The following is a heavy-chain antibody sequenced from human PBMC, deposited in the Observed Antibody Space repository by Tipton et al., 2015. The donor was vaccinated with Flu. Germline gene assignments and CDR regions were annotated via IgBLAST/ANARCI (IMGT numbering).Heavy chain of an antibody. D-gene: IGHD6-19*01. CDR2: IFPGNSDT. Sequence: QLVQSGAEMKKPGESLKISCKGSGYSFTTYWIHWVRQMPGKELEWMGSIFPGNSDTRYSPSFQSQVTMSADKSISTTYLQWGRLTASDTGMYCCAAAVAAYAYDIWGQGTMVTVSS. CDR1: GYSFTTYW. V-gene: IGHV5-51*03. J-gene: IGHJ3*02. CDR3: AAAVAAYAYDI.